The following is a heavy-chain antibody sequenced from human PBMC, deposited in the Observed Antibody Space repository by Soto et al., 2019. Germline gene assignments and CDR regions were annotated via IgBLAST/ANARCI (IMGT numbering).Heavy chain of an antibody. J-gene: IGHJ1*01. V-gene: IGHV4-39*02. CDR2: VHHSVTT. D-gene: IGHD6-13*01. CDR1: GGPVGYTSFY. CDR3: ARDTSSTSLRAEYFQF. Sequence: PSETLSLTCDVSGGPVGYTSFYWGWLRQSPGKGLEWIGSVHHSVTTYYNPSLKGRVTISMDTSKNQFSLRLTSVTAADTAVYYCARDTSSTSLRAEYFQFWGQGTQVTVPQ.